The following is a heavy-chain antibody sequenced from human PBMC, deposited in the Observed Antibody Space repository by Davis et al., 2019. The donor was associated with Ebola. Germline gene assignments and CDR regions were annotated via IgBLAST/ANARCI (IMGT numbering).Heavy chain of an antibody. D-gene: IGHD2-8*01. V-gene: IGHV1-2*06. J-gene: IGHJ4*02. CDR2: INPNTGGT. Sequence: ASVKVSCKTSGYSFTGFYIHWVRRAPGQGLEWVGRINPNTGGTSYAQKFQGRVTMTTDTSTSTAYMELRSLGSDDTAIYYCARDSFCTYGVCNDRDFDYRGQGTLVTVSS. CDR3: ARDSFCTYGVCNDRDFDY. CDR1: GYSFTGFY.